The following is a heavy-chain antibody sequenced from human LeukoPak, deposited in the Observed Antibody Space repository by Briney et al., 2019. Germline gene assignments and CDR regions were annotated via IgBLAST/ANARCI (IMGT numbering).Heavy chain of an antibody. J-gene: IGHJ2*01. Sequence: KPGGSLRLSCAASGFTFSSYSRNWVRQAPGKGLEWVSSISSSRSYIYYVDSVKGRFTISRDNAKNSLYLQMNSLRAEDTAVYYCSRDLPDEVPSFDLWGRGTLVTVSS. D-gene: IGHD1-1*01. CDR3: SRDLPDEVPSFDL. V-gene: IGHV3-21*01. CDR2: ISSSRSYI. CDR1: GFTFSSYS.